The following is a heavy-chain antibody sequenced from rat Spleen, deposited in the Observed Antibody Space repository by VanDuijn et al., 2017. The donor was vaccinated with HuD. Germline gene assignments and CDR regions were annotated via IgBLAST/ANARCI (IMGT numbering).Heavy chain of an antibody. CDR1: GFTFSDYA. V-gene: IGHV5-17*01. J-gene: IGHJ4*01. D-gene: IGHD1-12*02. CDR2: ITNTGGST. CDR3: TRGGHYYDGSYYWIDYVMDA. Sequence: EVQLVESGGGLLQPGRSLKLSCAASGFTFSDYAMAWVRQAPGKGLEWVASITNTGGSTYYPDSVKGRFTISRDKAQNTLYLQMKSLRSEDTATYYCTRGGHYYDGSYYWIDYVMDAWGQGASVTVSS.